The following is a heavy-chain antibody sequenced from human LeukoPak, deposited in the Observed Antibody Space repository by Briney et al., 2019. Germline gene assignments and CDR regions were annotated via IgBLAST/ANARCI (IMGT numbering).Heavy chain of an antibody. V-gene: IGHV1-69*13. CDR2: IIPIFGTA. D-gene: IGHD2-2*02. CDR3: ARALGYCSSTSCYTPDNWFDP. J-gene: IGHJ5*02. CDR1: GGTFSSYA. Sequence: GASVKVSCKASGGTFSSYAISWVRQAPGQGLEWMGGIIPIFGTANYAQKFQGRVTITADESTSTAYMEPSSLRSEDTAVYYCARALGYCSSTSCYTPDNWFDPWGQGTLVTVSS.